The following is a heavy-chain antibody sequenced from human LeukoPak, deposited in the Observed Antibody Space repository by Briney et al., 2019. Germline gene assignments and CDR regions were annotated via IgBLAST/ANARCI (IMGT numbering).Heavy chain of an antibody. Sequence: PGRSLRLSCAASGFTFSSYGMHWVRQAPGKGLEWVAVISYDGSNKYYADSVKGRFTISRDNSKNTLYLRMNSLRAEDTAVYYCAKDSPPYSSGWYYFDYWGQGTLVTVSS. J-gene: IGHJ4*02. CDR1: GFTFSSYG. V-gene: IGHV3-30*18. D-gene: IGHD6-19*01. CDR2: ISYDGSNK. CDR3: AKDSPPYSSGWYYFDY.